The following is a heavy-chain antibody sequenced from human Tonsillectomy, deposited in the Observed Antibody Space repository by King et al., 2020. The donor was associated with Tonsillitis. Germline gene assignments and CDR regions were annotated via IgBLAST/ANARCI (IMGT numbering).Heavy chain of an antibody. Sequence: GVAWGGWARRWGRQARGKGRGWGAAGAGDGSEEYYADSVKGRFTISRDNSKNTRYLQMITLSAEDTAVYYCARRDGALDYYYYGMDVWGQGTTVTVSS. CDR2: GAGDGSEE. D-gene: IGHD4-17*01. J-gene: IGHJ6*02. V-gene: IGHV3-30-3*01. CDR3: ARRDGALDYYYYGMDV. CDR1: GVAWGGWA.